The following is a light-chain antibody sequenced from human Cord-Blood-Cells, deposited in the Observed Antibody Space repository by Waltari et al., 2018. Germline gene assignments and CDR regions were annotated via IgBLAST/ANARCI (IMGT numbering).Light chain of an antibody. V-gene: IGKV1-5*03. CDR2: KAS. CDR1: QSISSW. Sequence: IQMTQSPSTLSASVGDRVTITFRASQSISSWLSWYQQKPGKAPKLLIYKASSLESGVPSRFSGSGSGTEFTLTISSLQPDDFATYYCQQYNSYSYTFGQGTKLEIK. J-gene: IGKJ2*01. CDR3: QQYNSYSYT.